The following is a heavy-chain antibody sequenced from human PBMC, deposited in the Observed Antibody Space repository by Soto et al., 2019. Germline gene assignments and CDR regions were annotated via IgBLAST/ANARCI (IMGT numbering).Heavy chain of an antibody. D-gene: IGHD6-6*01. CDR2: IFSNDEK. CDR1: GFSLSNARMG. V-gene: IGHV2-26*01. Sequence: QVTLKESGPVLVKPTETLTLTCTVSGFSLSNARMGVRWIRQPPGKALEWLAHIFSNDEKSYSTSLKSRLTISKDTSKSHVVLTMTNMDPVDPATYYCARIPFSSSWDYYCYMVVGGKGTTVTVSS. CDR3: ARIPFSSSWDYYCYMVV. J-gene: IGHJ6*03.